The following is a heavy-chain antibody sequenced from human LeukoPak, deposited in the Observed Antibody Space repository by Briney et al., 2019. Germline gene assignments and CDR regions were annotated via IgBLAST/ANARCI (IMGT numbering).Heavy chain of an antibody. CDR1: GGSVSSGSYY. D-gene: IGHD3-3*01. CDR2: IYYSGST. J-gene: IGHJ5*02. V-gene: IGHV4-61*01. Sequence: SETLSLTCTVSGGSVSSGSYYWSWIRQPPGKGLEWIGYIYYSGSTNYNPSLKSRVTISVDTSKNQFSLKLSSVTAADTAVYYCARDVSGYWFDPWGQGILVTVSS. CDR3: ARDVSGYWFDP.